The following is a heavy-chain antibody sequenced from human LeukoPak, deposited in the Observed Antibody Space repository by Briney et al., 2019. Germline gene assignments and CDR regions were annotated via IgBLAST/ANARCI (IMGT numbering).Heavy chain of an antibody. D-gene: IGHD2-15*01. J-gene: IGHJ4*02. CDR3: AKVRYCSGVNCYPDDN. Sequence: GGSLRLSCAASGFTFSDYSMHGVRQAPGKGLNWVAFIRYDGNNKYYADSVKGRFTISRDNSKTMLYLEMNSLSTEDTAVYYCAKVRYCSGVNCYPDDNWGQGPLVTVSS. V-gene: IGHV3-30*02. CDR2: IRYDGNNK. CDR1: GFTFSDYS.